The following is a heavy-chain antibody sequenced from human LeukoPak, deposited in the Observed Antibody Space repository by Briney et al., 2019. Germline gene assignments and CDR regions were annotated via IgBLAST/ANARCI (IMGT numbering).Heavy chain of an antibody. V-gene: IGHV3-23*01. CDR1: GFTFSNYD. D-gene: IGHD2-2*01. J-gene: IGHJ4*02. CDR3: ARGAHCSSTSCYVDY. CDR2: ISSSGGST. Sequence: PGGSLRVSCAAPGFTFSNYDMSGVRQAPGEGLEWVSGISSSGGSTSYGDSVKGRFTISRDNAKSTLYLQMNSLRAEDTAVYYCARGAHCSSTSCYVDYWGQGTLVTVSS.